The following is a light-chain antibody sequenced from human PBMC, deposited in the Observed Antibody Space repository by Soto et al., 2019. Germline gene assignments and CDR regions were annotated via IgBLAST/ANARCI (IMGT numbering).Light chain of an antibody. V-gene: IGKV3-15*01. CDR2: GAS. CDR1: QSVSSN. CDR3: QQYNNWPPWT. J-gene: IGKJ1*01. Sequence: EIVMTQSPATLSVSPGERATLSCRASQSVSSNLAWYQQKPGQGPRLPIYGASTRATGIPARFSGSGSGTEFTLTISSLQSDDFAGYYCQQYNNWPPWTFGQGTKVEIK.